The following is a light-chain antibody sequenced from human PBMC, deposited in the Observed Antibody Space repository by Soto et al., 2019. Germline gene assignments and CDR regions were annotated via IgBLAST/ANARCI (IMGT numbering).Light chain of an antibody. CDR3: SSYTSISTLV. V-gene: IGLV2-14*01. Sequence: QSALTQPASVSGSPGQSITISCTGTSSDIGAYNYVSWYQQHPGKAPKLMIYEVSDRPSGVSNRFSGSKSGNTASLTISGLQAEHEADYYCSSYTSISTLVFGSGTKVTVL. CDR1: SSDIGAYNY. CDR2: EVS. J-gene: IGLJ1*01.